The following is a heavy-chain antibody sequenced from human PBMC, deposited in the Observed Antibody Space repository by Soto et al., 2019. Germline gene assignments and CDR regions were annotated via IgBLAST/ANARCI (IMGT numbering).Heavy chain of an antibody. D-gene: IGHD6-13*01. V-gene: IGHV3-23*01. CDR3: VKDLPPALAAAGTARGLSYYYYGMDV. J-gene: IGHJ6*02. CDR1: GFTFSSYA. CDR2: ISDSGGST. Sequence: EVQLLESGGGLVQPGGSLRLSCAASGFTFSSYAMSWVRQAPGKGLEWVSSISDSGGSTYYAGSVKGRFTISRDNSKNTLYLQMNSLRAEDTAVYFCVKDLPPALAAAGTARGLSYYYYGMDVWGQGTTVTVSS.